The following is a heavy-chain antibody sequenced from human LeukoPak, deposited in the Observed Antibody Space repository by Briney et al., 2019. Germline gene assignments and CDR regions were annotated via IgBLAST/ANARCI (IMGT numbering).Heavy chain of an antibody. J-gene: IGHJ4*02. CDR1: GFTFDDYA. D-gene: IGHD5-18*01. V-gene: IGHV3-9*01. CDR2: ISWNSGSI. CDR3: AKAGEQQWLRMHFDN. Sequence: GRSLRLSCAASGFTFDDYAMHWVRQAPGKGLEWVSGISWNSGSIGYADSVKGRFTISRDNSKNTLYLQMKSLRAEDTAVYYCAKAGEQQWLRMHFDNWGQGTLVTVSS.